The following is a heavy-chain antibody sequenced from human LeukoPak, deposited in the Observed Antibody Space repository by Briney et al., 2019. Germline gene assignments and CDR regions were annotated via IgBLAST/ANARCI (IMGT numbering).Heavy chain of an antibody. CDR3: ARHLPAGSGGDWTSAYHLRVKGFDY. CDR1: GGSISSSSYY. J-gene: IGHJ4*02. V-gene: IGHV4-39*01. D-gene: IGHD2-21*02. CDR2: IYYSGST. Sequence: SETLSLTCTVSGGSISSSSYYWGWIRQPPGKGLEWIGSIYYSGSTYYNPSLKSRVTISVDTSKNQFSLKLSSVTAADTAVYYCARHLPAGSGGDWTSAYHLRVKGFDYWGQGTLVTVSS.